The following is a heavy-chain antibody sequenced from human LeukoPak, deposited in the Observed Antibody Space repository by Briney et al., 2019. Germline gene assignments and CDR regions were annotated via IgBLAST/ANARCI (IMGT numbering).Heavy chain of an antibody. CDR2: ISYDGSNK. J-gene: IGHJ5*02. Sequence: GGSLRLSCAASGFTFSSYEMNWVRQAPGKWLEWVAVISYDGSNKYYADSVKGRFTISRDNCKNTLYLQMNSLRAEDTAVYYCAKGGLASSWYSDWFDPWGQGTLVTVSS. CDR1: GFTFSSYE. V-gene: IGHV3-30*18. CDR3: AKGGLASSWYSDWFDP. D-gene: IGHD6-13*01.